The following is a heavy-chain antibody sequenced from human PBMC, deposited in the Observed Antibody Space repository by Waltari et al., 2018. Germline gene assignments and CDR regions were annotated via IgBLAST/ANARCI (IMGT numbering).Heavy chain of an antibody. J-gene: IGHJ4*02. CDR1: GGSISSYY. CDR3: ARRGDLWFGEVHAYYFDD. CDR2: IYTSGST. V-gene: IGHV4-4*07. Sequence: QVQLQESGPGLVKPSETLSLTCTVSGGSISSYYWSWIRQPAGKGLEWIGRIYTSGSTNYNPTLKSRDTRSGDTSKNQDSLKMSSVTAEDTAVYYCARRGDLWFGEVHAYYFDDGGQGTLVTVSS. D-gene: IGHD3-10*01.